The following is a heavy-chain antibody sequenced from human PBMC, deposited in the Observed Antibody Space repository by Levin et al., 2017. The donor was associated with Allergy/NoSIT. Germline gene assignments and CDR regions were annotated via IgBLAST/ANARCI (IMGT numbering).Heavy chain of an antibody. CDR1: GFTFTSYA. D-gene: IGHD2-2*01. J-gene: IGHJ4*02. CDR2: ITNNGGST. CDR3: ARVARYCSSTSCYF. V-gene: IGHV3-23*01. Sequence: GESLKISCAASGFTFTSYAMSWVRQAPGKGLEWVSSITNNGGSTFAADSVKGRFTISRDNSKNTLYLQMNSLRAEDTAVYYCARVARYCSSTSCYFWGQGSLVTVS.